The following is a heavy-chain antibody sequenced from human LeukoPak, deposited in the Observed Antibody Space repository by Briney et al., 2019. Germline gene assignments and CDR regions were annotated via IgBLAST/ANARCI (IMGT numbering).Heavy chain of an antibody. D-gene: IGHD3-3*01. J-gene: IGHJ4*02. CDR2: MNPNSGNT. CDR3: VRTAGIFWCGAYYFDS. CDR1: GDTFTTYD. V-gene: IGHV1-8*01. Sequence: APVKVSRQASGDTFTTYDVNWVRQATGQGLEWMGWMNPNSGNTGYAQKFQGRVTMTRNTSISTAYMVLSSLRSDDTAVYYCVRTAGIFWCGAYYFDSLGQGALLTVSS.